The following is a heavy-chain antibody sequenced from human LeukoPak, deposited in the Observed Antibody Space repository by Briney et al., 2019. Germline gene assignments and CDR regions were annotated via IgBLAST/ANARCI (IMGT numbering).Heavy chain of an antibody. D-gene: IGHD3-9*01. J-gene: IGHJ4*02. Sequence: GESLKISCKGSGYSFTSYWVGWVRQMPGKGLEWMGIIYPGDSDTRYSPSFQGQVTISADKSISTAYLQWSSLKASDTAMYYCAITLTGYYYYFDYWGQGTLVTVSS. CDR3: AITLTGYYYYFDY. CDR2: IYPGDSDT. V-gene: IGHV5-51*01. CDR1: GYSFTSYW.